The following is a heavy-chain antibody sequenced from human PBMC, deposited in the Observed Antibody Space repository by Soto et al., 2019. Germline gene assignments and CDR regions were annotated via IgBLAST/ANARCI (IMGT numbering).Heavy chain of an antibody. CDR1: GFTFSSYS. V-gene: IGHV3-48*01. CDR2: ISSSSSTI. CDR3: ARDSGYSYGPFDY. Sequence: LRLSCAASGFTFSSYSMNWVRQAPGKGLEWVSYISSSSSTIYYADSVKGRFTISRDNAKNSLYLQMNSLRAEDTAVYYCARDSGYSYGPFDYWGQGTLVTVSS. D-gene: IGHD5-18*01. J-gene: IGHJ4*02.